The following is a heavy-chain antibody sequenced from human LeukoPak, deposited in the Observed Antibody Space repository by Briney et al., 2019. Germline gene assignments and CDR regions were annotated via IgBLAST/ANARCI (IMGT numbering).Heavy chain of an antibody. D-gene: IGHD3-3*01. CDR1: GGSISSSSYY. Sequence: PSETLSLTCTVSGGSISSSSYYWGWIRQPPGKGLEWIGSIYYSGGTYYNPSLKSRVTISVDTSKNQFSLKLSSVTAADTAVYYCARDQRFLEWLSGHNWFDPWGQGTLVTVSS. CDR3: ARDQRFLEWLSGHNWFDP. J-gene: IGHJ5*02. V-gene: IGHV4-39*07. CDR2: IYYSGGT.